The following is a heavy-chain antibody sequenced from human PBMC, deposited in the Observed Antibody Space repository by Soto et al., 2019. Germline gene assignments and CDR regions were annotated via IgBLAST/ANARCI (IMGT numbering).Heavy chain of an antibody. V-gene: IGHV4-30-4*01. CDR1: GGSISSGDYY. D-gene: IGHD5-18*01. CDR2: IYYSGST. Sequence: SETLSLTCTVSGGSISSGDYYWSWIRQPPGKGLEWIGYIYYSGSTYYNPSLKSRVTISVDTSKNQFSLKLSSVTAADTAVYYCARAQWGYSYGCFDYWGQGTLVTVSS. J-gene: IGHJ4*02. CDR3: ARAQWGYSYGCFDY.